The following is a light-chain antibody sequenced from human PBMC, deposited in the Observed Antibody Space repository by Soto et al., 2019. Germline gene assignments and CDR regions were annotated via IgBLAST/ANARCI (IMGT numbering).Light chain of an antibody. CDR1: QRLLHTNGRHS. V-gene: IGKV2-28*01. Sequence: DIVVTQSPVSLPVTPGEPASISCRSSQRLLHTNGRHSLDWYLQKAGQSPQLLIYLGSNRASGVPGRGSGRGSGTDGTLKISRVEAEDVGVYYCTRGRQSPLGFGQGTKLEIK. J-gene: IGKJ2*03. CDR3: TRGRQSPLG. CDR2: LGS.